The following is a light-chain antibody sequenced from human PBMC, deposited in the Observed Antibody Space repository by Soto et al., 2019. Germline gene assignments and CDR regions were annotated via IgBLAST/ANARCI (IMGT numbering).Light chain of an antibody. CDR1: QSVSSSY. J-gene: IGKJ1*01. Sequence: PGERVTLSCRASQSVSSSYLTWYQQKPGQAPRLLIYGASTRATSIPARFSGSGSGTDLTLTISSLQPEDFAVYYCQQDYNLPRTFGQGTKVEIK. CDR3: QQDYNLPRT. V-gene: IGKV3D-7*01. CDR2: GAS.